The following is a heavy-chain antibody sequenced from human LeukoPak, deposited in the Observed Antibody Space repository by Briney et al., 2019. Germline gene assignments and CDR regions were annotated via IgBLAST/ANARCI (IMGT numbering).Heavy chain of an antibody. CDR1: GLIFSKYW. CDR2: ISSSGSSK. Sequence: GGSLRLSCAASGLIFSKYWMTWVRQAPGKGLEWVSDISSSGSSKYYADSVKGRFTISRDNAKNSLYLQMNSLRAEDTAVFYCARKGAGLSKYMDVWGKGTTVTISS. D-gene: IGHD3-16*01. J-gene: IGHJ6*03. CDR3: ARKGAGLSKYMDV. V-gene: IGHV3-48*03.